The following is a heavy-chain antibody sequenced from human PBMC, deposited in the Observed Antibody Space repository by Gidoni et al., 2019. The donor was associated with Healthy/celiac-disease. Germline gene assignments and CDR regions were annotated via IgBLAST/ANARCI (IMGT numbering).Heavy chain of an antibody. CDR3: AKDSKFGGYSYGWDY. V-gene: IGHV3-23*01. J-gene: IGHJ4*02. D-gene: IGHD5-18*01. CDR2: ISGRGGST. CDR1: GFTFSSYA. Sequence: EVQLLESGGGLVQPGGSLRLPCAASGFTFSSYAMSWVRQAPGKGLEWVSAISGRGGSTYYADSVKGRFTISRDNSKNTLYLQMNSLRAEDTAVYYCAKDSKFGGYSYGWDYWGQGTLVTVSS.